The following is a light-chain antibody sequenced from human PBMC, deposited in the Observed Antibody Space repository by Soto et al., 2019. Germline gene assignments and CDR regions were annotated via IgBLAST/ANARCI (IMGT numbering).Light chain of an antibody. J-gene: IGLJ2*01. V-gene: IGLV3-9*01. Sequence: SYELTQPLSVSVALGQTARITCGGNNIGSKNVHWYQQKPGQAPVLFIYRDNNRPSGIPERFSGSNSGNTATLTISRAQAGDEADFYCQVWDSSTEVFGGGTKLTVL. CDR3: QVWDSSTEV. CDR1: NIGSKN. CDR2: RDN.